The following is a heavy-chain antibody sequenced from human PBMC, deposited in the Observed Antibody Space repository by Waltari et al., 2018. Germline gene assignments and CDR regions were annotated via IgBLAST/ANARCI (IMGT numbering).Heavy chain of an antibody. D-gene: IGHD2-2*02. CDR3: ARVGPYCSSTSCYTGYYYYMDV. V-gene: IGHV4-34*01. CDR1: GGSFSGYY. J-gene: IGHJ6*03. CDR2: INHSGST. Sequence: QVQLQQWGAGLLKPSETLSLTCAVYGGSFSGYYWSWIRQPPGKGPEWIGEINHSGSTNYNPSLKSRVTISVDTSKNQFSLKLSSVTAADTAVYYCARVGPYCSSTSCYTGYYYYMDVWGKGTTVTISS.